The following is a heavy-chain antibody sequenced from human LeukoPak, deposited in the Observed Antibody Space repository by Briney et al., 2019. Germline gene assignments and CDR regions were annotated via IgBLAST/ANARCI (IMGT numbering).Heavy chain of an antibody. V-gene: IGHV3-7*01. J-gene: IGHJ4*02. D-gene: IGHD1-26*01. CDR3: ARDTVGVTDY. CDR2: IKPDGSEK. CDR1: GFTFSSSW. Sequence: GGSLRLSCAASGFTFSSSWMSWVRQAPGKGLEWVTNIKPDGSEKYYVDSVKGRFTISRDNAKNSLYLQMNSLRAEDTALYYCARDTVGVTDYWGQGILVIVSS.